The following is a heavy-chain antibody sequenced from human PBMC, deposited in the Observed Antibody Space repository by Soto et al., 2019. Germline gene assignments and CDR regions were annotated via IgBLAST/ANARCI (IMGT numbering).Heavy chain of an antibody. CDR1: GFTFSSYA. CDR3: ARVPSSSGRAHLHY. V-gene: IGHV3-30-3*01. D-gene: IGHD2-15*01. CDR2: ISYDGSNK. J-gene: IGHJ4*02. Sequence: QVQLVESGGGVVQPGRSLRLSCAASGFTFSSYAMHWVRQAPGKGLEWVAVISYDGSNKYYADSVKGRFTISRDNSKNTTYLQMNSLTAEDPAVYYCARVPSSSGRAHLHYWGQGTLVTVSS.